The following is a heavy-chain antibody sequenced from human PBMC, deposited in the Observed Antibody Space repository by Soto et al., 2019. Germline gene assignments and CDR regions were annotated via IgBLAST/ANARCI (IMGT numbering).Heavy chain of an antibody. V-gene: IGHV1-18*01. CDR1: GYTFTSYG. CDR2: ISAHNGNT. CDR3: ARDRYVDY. Sequence: QVHLVQSGAEVKKPGASVKVSCKASGYTFTSYGITRVRQAPGQGLEWMGWISAHNGNTDYAQKLKVRVIVTRYTSTSTAYMELRSLSSYDAAVYYGARDRYVDYWGQGATVTVSS. J-gene: IGHJ4*02.